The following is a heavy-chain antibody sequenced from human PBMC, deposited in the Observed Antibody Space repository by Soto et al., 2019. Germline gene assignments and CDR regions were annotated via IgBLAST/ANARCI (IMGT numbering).Heavy chain of an antibody. CDR1: GSTFSSYA. J-gene: IGHJ6*02. CDR2: IIPIFGTA. D-gene: IGHD4-17*01. Sequence: GASGKVSCKASGSTFSSYAISWVRQAPGQGLEWMGGIIPIFGTANYVQKFQGRVTITADESTSTAYMELSSLRSEDTAVYYCARETTVVTRSYYYYYGMDVWGQGTTVTVSS. CDR3: ARETTVVTRSYYYYYGMDV. V-gene: IGHV1-69*13.